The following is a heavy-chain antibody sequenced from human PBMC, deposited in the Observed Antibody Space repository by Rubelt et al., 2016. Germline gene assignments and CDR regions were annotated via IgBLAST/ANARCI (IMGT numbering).Heavy chain of an antibody. CDR2: LSTYNGDT. V-gene: IGHV1-18*01. CDR3: ARDPSNTSGFHAYLDY. Sequence: QVQLVQSGAEVKEPGASIKVSCKTSGYSFKRYAISWVRPAPGQGREWMGWLSTYNGDTRYAQNLQGRVTMTTDTSTSTAYRELRGLRSDDTAVYSCARDPSNTSGFHAYLDYWGQGTRVTVSS. J-gene: IGHJ4*02. D-gene: IGHD3-22*01. CDR1: GYSFKRYA.